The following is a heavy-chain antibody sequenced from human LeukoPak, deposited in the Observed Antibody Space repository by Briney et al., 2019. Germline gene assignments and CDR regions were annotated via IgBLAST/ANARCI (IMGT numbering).Heavy chain of an antibody. D-gene: IGHD3-10*01. CDR3: ARYVVYGSGKYYFDY. Sequence: PSETLSLTCTVSGGSVSSTTYYWIWIRQPPGKGLEWIASINYSGSTYYNPSLKSRVTISVDTSENQFSLKLSSVTAADTAVYYYARYVVYGSGKYYFDYWGQGTLVTVTS. CDR2: INYSGST. J-gene: IGHJ4*02. V-gene: IGHV4-39*01. CDR1: GGSVSSTTYY.